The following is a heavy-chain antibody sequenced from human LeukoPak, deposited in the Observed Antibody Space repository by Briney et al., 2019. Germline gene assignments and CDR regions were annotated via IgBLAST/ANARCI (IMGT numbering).Heavy chain of an antibody. CDR1: GFTFNKFA. CDR2: ISSSSSYI. V-gene: IGHV3-21*01. J-gene: IGHJ3*02. Sequence: GGSLRLSCVASGFTFNKFAMSWVRQAPGKGLEWVSSISSSSSYIYYADSVKGRFTISRDNAKNSLYLQMNSLRAEDTAVYYCARDWRRPRAFDIWGQGTMVTVSS. D-gene: IGHD3-3*01. CDR3: ARDWRRPRAFDI.